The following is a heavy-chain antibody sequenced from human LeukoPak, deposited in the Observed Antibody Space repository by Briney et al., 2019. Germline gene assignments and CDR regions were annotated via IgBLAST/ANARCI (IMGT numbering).Heavy chain of an antibody. D-gene: IGHD3-22*01. V-gene: IGHV3-49*04. J-gene: IGHJ4*02. CDR2: IRSKAYGGTT. Sequence: GRSLRLSCTASGFTFGDYAMSWVRQAPGKGLEWVGFIRSKAYGGTTEYAASVKGRFTISRDDSKSIAYLQMNSLKTGDTAVYYCYSSGYSFDYWGQGTLVTVSS. CDR1: GFTFGDYA. CDR3: YSSGYSFDY.